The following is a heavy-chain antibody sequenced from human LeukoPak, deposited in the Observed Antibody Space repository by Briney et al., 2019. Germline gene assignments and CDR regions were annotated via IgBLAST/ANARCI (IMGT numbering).Heavy chain of an antibody. V-gene: IGHV3-7*01. Sequence: GGSLRLSCAASGFTFSSYWMSWVRQAPGKGLEWVANIKQDGSGKYYVDSVKGRFTISRDDAKKSLYLQMNSLRVEDTAVYYCARDQNWFDPWGQGILVTVSS. J-gene: IGHJ5*02. CDR3: ARDQNWFDP. CDR2: IKQDGSGK. CDR1: GFTFSSYW.